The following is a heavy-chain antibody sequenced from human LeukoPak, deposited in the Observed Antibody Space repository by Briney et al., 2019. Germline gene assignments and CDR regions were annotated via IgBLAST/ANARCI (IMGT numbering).Heavy chain of an antibody. CDR3: ARAPDALRYFDWLDLIYYFDY. D-gene: IGHD3-9*01. V-gene: IGHV3-7*01. J-gene: IGHJ4*02. CDR1: GFTFGDYA. CDR2: IKQDGSEK. Sequence: GGSLRLSCTASGFTFGDYAMTWVRQAPGKGLEWVANIKQDGSEKYYVGSVKGRFTISRDNAKNSLYLQMNSLRAEDTAVYYCARAPDALRYFDWLDLIYYFDYWGQGTLVTVSS.